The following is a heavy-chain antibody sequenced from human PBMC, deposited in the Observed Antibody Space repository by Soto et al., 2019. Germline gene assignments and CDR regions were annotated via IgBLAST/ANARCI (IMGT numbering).Heavy chain of an antibody. CDR1: GFTFSRYG. D-gene: IGHD1-26*01. V-gene: IGHV3-30*18. Sequence: QVQLVESGGGVVQPGRSLRLSCAASGFTFSRYGMHWVRQAPGKGLEWVAIISSDGSSKYYGDSVRGRFTISRDNSKNTLFLEMNSLRSEDTAVYYCAKDRGLAESGRWSHYYYGMDVWGQGTTVTVSS. CDR2: ISSDGSSK. CDR3: AKDRGLAESGRWSHYYYGMDV. J-gene: IGHJ6*02.